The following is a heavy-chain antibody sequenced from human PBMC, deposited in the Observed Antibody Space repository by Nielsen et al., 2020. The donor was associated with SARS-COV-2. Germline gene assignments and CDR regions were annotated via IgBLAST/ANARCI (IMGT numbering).Heavy chain of an antibody. CDR2: MNPNSGNT. CDR1: GGTFSSYA. D-gene: IGHD3-22*01. V-gene: IGHV1-8*02. Sequence: ASVKVSCKASGGTFSSYAINWVRQATGQGLEWMGWMNPNSGNTGYAQKFQGRVTMTRNTSISTAYMELSSLRSEDTAVYYCASSLYESSPPYWYFDLWGRGTLVTVSS. J-gene: IGHJ2*01. CDR3: ASSLYESSPPYWYFDL.